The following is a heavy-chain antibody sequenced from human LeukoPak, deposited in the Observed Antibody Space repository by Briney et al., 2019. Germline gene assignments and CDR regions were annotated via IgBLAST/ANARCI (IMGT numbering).Heavy chain of an antibody. D-gene: IGHD1-26*01. V-gene: IGHV3-64D*06. CDR3: VKDQGIVGASFDY. J-gene: IGHJ4*02. CDR1: VFTFSRYA. CDR2: ISSNGSSI. Sequence: GGPLRLSCSASVFTFSRYAMHWVRQAPGKGLECVSAISSNGSSIYYADSVKGRFTITRDNSKTTLYLQMSSLRAEDTAVYYCVKDQGIVGASFDYWGQGTLVTVSS.